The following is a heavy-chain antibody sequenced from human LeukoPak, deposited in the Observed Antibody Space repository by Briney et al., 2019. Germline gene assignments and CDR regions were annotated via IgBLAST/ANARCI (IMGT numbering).Heavy chain of an antibody. V-gene: IGHV4-39*01. Sequence: SETLSLTCTVSGGSFSSVTYYRGWIRQPPGKGLEWIGTIDYSGSTYHNPSVKSRVTISADTPKNQFSLKLSSVTSADTAVYYCVRIRDNDWFDYWGQGTLDTVSS. J-gene: IGHJ5*01. CDR1: GGSFSSVTYY. CDR2: IDYSGST. CDR3: VRIRDNDWFDY. D-gene: IGHD1-1*01.